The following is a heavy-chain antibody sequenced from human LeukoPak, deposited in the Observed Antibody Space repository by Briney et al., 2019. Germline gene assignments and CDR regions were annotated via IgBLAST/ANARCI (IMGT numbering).Heavy chain of an antibody. CDR2: IYHSGST. CDR1: GYSISSGYY. J-gene: IGHJ5*02. D-gene: IGHD3-16*01. V-gene: IGHV4-38-2*02. CDR3: ARLLYDTNWFDP. Sequence: SETLSLTCTVSGYSISSGYYWGWIRQPPGKGLEWIGSIYHSGSTYYNPSLKSRVTISVDTSKNQFSLKLSSVTAADTAVYYCARLLYDTNWFDPWGQGTLVTVSS.